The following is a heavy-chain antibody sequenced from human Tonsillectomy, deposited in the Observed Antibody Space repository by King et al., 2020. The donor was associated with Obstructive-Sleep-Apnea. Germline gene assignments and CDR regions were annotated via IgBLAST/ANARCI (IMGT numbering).Heavy chain of an antibody. V-gene: IGHV3-33*01. CDR2: IWYDGSNK. Sequence: VQLVESGGGVVQPGRSLRLSCASSGFTFNSFGMDWVRQAPGKGLEWVAFIWYDGSNKYYADSVKGRFTISSDNSKNTLYLRMNSLRAEDTAVYYCARDSPLRTGNYYGMDVWGQGTTVTVSS. CDR1: GFTFNSFG. CDR3: ARDSPLRTGNYYGMDV. J-gene: IGHJ6*02. D-gene: IGHD3/OR15-3a*01.